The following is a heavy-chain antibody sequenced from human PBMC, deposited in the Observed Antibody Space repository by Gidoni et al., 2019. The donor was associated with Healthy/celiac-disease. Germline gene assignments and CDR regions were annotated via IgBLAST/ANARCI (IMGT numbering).Heavy chain of an antibody. D-gene: IGHD6-19*01. CDR3: AREVRSSGWTSWFDP. J-gene: IGHJ5*02. Sequence: QVQLVESGGGVVQPGRSLRLPCAAYGFTFSSYAMHWVRQAPGKGLEWVAVISYDGSNKYYADSVKGRFTISRDNSKNTLYLQMNSLRAEDTAVYYCAREVRSSGWTSWFDPWGQGTLVTVSS. CDR2: ISYDGSNK. CDR1: GFTFSSYA. V-gene: IGHV3-30-3*01.